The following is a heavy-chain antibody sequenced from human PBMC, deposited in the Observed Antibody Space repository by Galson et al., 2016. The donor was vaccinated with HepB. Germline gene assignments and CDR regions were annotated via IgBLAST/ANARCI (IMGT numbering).Heavy chain of an antibody. Sequence: SLRLSCAASGFTFNNYGMHWVRQAPGKGLDWVAVISHDGTTTYSADSVKGRFTISRDNSKHTLYLQMTSLRPEDTAIYYCAGAVDYWGQGILVTVST. D-gene: IGHD6-19*01. CDR1: GFTFNNYG. J-gene: IGHJ4*02. V-gene: IGHV3-30*03. CDR3: AGAVDY. CDR2: ISHDGTTT.